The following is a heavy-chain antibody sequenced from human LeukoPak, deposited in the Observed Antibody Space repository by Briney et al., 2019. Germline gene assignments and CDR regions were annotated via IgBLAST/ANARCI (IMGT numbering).Heavy chain of an antibody. V-gene: IGHV3-15*01. D-gene: IGHD3-22*01. CDR2: IKSKADGGTT. Sequence: PGGSLRLSCAASGFTFSNAWMSWVRQAPGKGLEWVGRIKSKADGGTTDYAAPVKGRFTISRDDSKNMVYLQMNSLRTEDTAMYYCSWDTSGYYLFSHWGQGSLVTVSS. CDR3: SWDTSGYYLFSH. J-gene: IGHJ4*02. CDR1: GFTFSNAW.